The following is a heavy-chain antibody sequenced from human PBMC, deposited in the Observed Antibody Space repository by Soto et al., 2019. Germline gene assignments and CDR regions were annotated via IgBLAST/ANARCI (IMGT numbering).Heavy chain of an antibody. D-gene: IGHD3-10*01. J-gene: IGHJ4*02. CDR3: AREVQVHTPAFVY. V-gene: IGHV1-69*19. CDR1: GGTFNTYA. Sequence: QVQLVQSGAEMKKPGSSVKVSCRSSGGTFNTYAMNWVRQAPGQGPEWMGDISPMFGAANYAPKFQGRVTITADESTGTSYMQLSSLPSEDTALYFCAREVQVHTPAFVYWGQGTLVTVSS. CDR2: ISPMFGAA.